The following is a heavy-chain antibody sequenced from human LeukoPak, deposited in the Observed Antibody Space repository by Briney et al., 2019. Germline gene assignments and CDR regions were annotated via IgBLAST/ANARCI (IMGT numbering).Heavy chain of an antibody. CDR3: ARGRIAAAGYFDY. CDR2: IYYSGST. D-gene: IGHD6-13*01. CDR1: GGSISSYY. J-gene: IGHJ4*02. Sequence: SETLSLTCTVPGGSISSYYWSWIRQPPGKGLEWIGYIYYSGSTNYNPSLKSRVTISVDTSKNQFSLKLSSVTAADTAVYYCARGRIAAAGYFDYWGQGTLVTVSS. V-gene: IGHV4-59*01.